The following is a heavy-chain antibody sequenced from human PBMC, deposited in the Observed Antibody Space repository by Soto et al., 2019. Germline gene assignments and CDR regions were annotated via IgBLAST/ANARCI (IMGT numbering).Heavy chain of an antibody. CDR1: GFTFDSYA. CDR2: ISGSGGST. CDR3: ARVLLWFGNLPQRGANFDS. J-gene: IGHJ4*02. Sequence: PGGSLRLSCAASGFTFDSYAMTWVRQAPGKGLDWVSAISGSGGSTYYADSMKGRFTISRDNSKSTLYLQMNSLRAEDTAVYYCARVLLWFGNLPQRGANFDSWDQGTLVTVSS. V-gene: IGHV3-23*01. D-gene: IGHD3-10*01.